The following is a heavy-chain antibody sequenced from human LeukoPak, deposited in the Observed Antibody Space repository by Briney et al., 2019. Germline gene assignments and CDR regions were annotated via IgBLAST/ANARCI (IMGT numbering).Heavy chain of an antibody. CDR3: AREFYDFWSGYRAGNYFDY. CDR1: GFTFSSYS. J-gene: IGHJ4*02. Sequence: GGSLRLSCAASGFTFSSYSMNWVRQAPGKGLEWVAVIWYDGSNKYYADSVKGRFTVSRDNSKNTLYLQMNSLRAEDTAVYYCAREFYDFWSGYRAGNYFDYWGQGTLVTVSS. V-gene: IGHV3-33*08. D-gene: IGHD3-3*01. CDR2: IWYDGSNK.